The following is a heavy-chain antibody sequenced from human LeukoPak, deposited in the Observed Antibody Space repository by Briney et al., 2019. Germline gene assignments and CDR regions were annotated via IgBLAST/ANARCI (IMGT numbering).Heavy chain of an antibody. Sequence: PGGSLRLSCAASGFAFSSDWMSWVRQAPGKGLGWVANIKQDGGEKYSVDSVKGRFTISRDNAKNSLYLQMNSLRAEDTAVYYCARDFPYDSSGYYYLGEDYWGQGTLVTVSA. D-gene: IGHD3-22*01. CDR2: IKQDGGEK. V-gene: IGHV3-7*05. CDR1: GFAFSSDW. CDR3: ARDFPYDSSGYYYLGEDY. J-gene: IGHJ4*02.